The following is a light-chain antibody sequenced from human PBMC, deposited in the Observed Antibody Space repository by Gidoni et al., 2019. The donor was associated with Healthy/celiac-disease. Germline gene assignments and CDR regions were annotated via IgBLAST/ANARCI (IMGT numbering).Light chain of an antibody. Sequence: IQMTQSPSSLSASVGDRVTITCQASQDISNYLNWYQQKPGKAPKLLIYDASNLETGVPSRFSGSGSGTDFTFNISSMQPEDIATYYCQQYDNLPSITFGQGTRLEIK. CDR1: QDISNY. J-gene: IGKJ5*01. CDR2: DAS. V-gene: IGKV1-33*01. CDR3: QQYDNLPSIT.